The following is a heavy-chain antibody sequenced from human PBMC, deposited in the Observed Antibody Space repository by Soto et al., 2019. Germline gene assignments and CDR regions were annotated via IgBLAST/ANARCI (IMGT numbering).Heavy chain of an antibody. J-gene: IGHJ5*01. V-gene: IGHV3-23*01. CDR3: AKARKYSSPYDS. CDR2: ISGGGSTT. CDR1: GFMFGSYA. D-gene: IGHD6-19*01. Sequence: EVQLLESGGGLVQPGGSLRLSCATSGFMFGSYAMNWVRQAPGKGLEWVSVISGGGSTTNYADSVRGRFTTSRDSSTDTVYLQMYSLRVEDRAVYYCAKARKYSSPYDSWGQGTLVTVSS.